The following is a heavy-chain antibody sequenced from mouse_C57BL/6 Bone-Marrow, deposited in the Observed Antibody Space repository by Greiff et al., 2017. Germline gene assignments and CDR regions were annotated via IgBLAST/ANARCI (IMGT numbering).Heavy chain of an antibody. CDR2: IYPRSGNT. V-gene: IGHV1-81*01. Sequence: QVQLQQSGAELARPGASVKLSCKASGYTFTSYGISWVKQRTGQGLEWIGEIYPRSGNTYYNEKFKGKATLTADKSSSTAYMELRSLTSEDSAVYFCARWGNPYYFDYGGQGTTLTVSS. CDR1: GYTFTSYG. CDR3: ARWGNPYYFDY. J-gene: IGHJ2*01. D-gene: IGHD2-1*01.